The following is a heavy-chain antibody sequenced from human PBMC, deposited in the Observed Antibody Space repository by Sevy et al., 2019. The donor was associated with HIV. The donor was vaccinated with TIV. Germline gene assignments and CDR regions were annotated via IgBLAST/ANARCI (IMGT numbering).Heavy chain of an antibody. Sequence: GGSLRLSCAASGFTLSTYWMSWVRQAPGKGLEWVANIKQDGSEKYYVGSVKGRLTISRDNAKNSLYLQMNSLRAEDTAVYYCATYSSPYDAFDIWGQGTMVTVSS. CDR3: ATYSSPYDAFDI. CDR1: GFTLSTYW. V-gene: IGHV3-7*03. J-gene: IGHJ3*02. D-gene: IGHD6-19*01. CDR2: IKQDGSEK.